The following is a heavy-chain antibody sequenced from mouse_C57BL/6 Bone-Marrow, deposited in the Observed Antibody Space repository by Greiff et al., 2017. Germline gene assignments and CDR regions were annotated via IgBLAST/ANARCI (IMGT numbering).Heavy chain of an antibody. CDR1: GFNIKDYY. Sequence: EVQLQQSGAELVRPGASVKLSCTASGFNIKDYYMHWVKQRPEQGLEWIGWIDPENGDPEYASTFQGKATITADTSSNTAYLQLSSLTSEDTAVYYCTLLWSRGDYWGQGTSVTVSS. J-gene: IGHJ4*01. CDR3: TLLWSRGDY. V-gene: IGHV14-4*01. D-gene: IGHD1-1*02. CDR2: IDPENGDP.